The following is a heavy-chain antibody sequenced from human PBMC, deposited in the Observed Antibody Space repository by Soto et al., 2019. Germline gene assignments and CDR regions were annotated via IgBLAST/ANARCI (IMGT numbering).Heavy chain of an antibody. D-gene: IGHD3-10*01. V-gene: IGHV3-13*01. CDR3: ARGGEILWFGELSSSAFDI. Sequence: EVQLVESGGGLVQPGGSLRLSCAASGFTFSSYDMHWVRQATGKGLEWVSAIGTAGDTYYPGSVKGRFTISRENAKNSLYLQMNSLRAEDTAVYYCARGGEILWFGELSSSAFDIWGQGTMVTVSS. J-gene: IGHJ3*02. CDR1: GFTFSSYD. CDR2: IGTAGDT.